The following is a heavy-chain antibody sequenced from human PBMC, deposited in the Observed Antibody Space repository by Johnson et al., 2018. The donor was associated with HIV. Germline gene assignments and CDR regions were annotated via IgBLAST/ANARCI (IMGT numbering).Heavy chain of an antibody. CDR2: ISYDGSNK. CDR3: AKPPSMGADAFDV. Sequence: QVQLVESGGGSVKSGGSLRVSCAASGFTFSSYAMHWVRQAPGKGLEWVAVISYDGSNKYYADSVKGRFNISRDNSKNTLYLQMNSLRAEDSALYYCAKPPSMGADAFDVWG. CDR1: GFTFSSYA. J-gene: IGHJ3*01. D-gene: IGHD3-16*01. V-gene: IGHV3-30*18.